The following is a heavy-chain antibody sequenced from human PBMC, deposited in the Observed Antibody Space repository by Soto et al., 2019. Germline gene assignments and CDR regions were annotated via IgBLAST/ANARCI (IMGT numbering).Heavy chain of an antibody. D-gene: IGHD3-9*01. CDR1: GFTFSSYG. Sequence: QVQLVESGGGVVQPGRSLRLSCAASGFTFSSYGMHWVRQAPGKGLEGVGVIWYDGSNKYYADSLKGRFTISRDKSNNTLYLQMNSLRAEDTAVYYCARGAAGDILTGSITPPWYWGQGTLVTVSS. CDR2: IWYDGSNK. CDR3: ARGAAGDILTGSITPPWY. J-gene: IGHJ4*02. V-gene: IGHV3-33*01.